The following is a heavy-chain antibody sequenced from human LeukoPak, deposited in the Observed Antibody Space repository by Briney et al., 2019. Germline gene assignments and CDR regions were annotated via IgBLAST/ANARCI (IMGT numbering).Heavy chain of an antibody. CDR1: GFTFSKFW. V-gene: IGHV3-7*01. Sequence: GGSLRLSCAASGFTFSKFWMSWVRQAPGKGLEWVANIKQDGSDKYYVDSVKGRFTISRDNAKNSLYLQMNSLRAEDTAVYYCVRDGAIFGVVIGWFDPWGQGTLVTVSS. CDR3: VRDGAIFGVVIGWFDP. J-gene: IGHJ5*02. CDR2: IKQDGSDK. D-gene: IGHD3-3*01.